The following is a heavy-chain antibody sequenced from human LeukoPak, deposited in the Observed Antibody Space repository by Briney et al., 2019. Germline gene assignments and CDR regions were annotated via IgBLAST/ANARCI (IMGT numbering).Heavy chain of an antibody. J-gene: IGHJ4*02. CDR3: AKDHAYYYYDSSGYYDY. V-gene: IGHV3-30*18. Sequence: PGGSLRLSCAASGSTFSSYGMHWVRQAPGKGLEREAVISYDGSNKYYADSVNGRFTISRDNSKNTLYLQMNSLRAEDTAVFYCAKDHAYYYYDSSGYYDYWGQGTLVTVSS. CDR2: ISYDGSNK. D-gene: IGHD3-22*01. CDR1: GSTFSSYG.